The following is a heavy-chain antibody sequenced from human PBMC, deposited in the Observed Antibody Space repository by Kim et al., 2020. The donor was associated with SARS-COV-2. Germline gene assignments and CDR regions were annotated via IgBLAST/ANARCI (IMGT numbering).Heavy chain of an antibody. CDR3: ARKSADLNAVFDI. D-gene: IGHD2-15*01. CDR2: IISDGRLT. J-gene: IGHJ3*02. CDR1: GFPFSFSW. Sequence: GGSLRLSCVASGFPFSFSWMYWVRQAPGKELVCVAHIISDGRLTAYADSVRGRFTISRDNAKNTLYLQLNSLRAEDTGVYYCARKSADLNAVFDIWGQGT. V-gene: IGHV3-74*01.